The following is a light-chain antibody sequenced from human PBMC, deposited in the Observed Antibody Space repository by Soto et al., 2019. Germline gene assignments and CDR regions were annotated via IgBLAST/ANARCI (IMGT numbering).Light chain of an antibody. V-gene: IGKV4-1*01. Sequence: DILMTQSPDSLAVSLGERATINCKSSQTVLYRSNNMNYLSWYQQKPGQPPKLLIYWASTRESGVPDRFSGSGSGTDFTLTISSLQAEDVAVYYCQQYYSSPRTFGGGTKVDNK. CDR3: QQYYSSPRT. CDR1: QTVLYRSNNMNY. CDR2: WAS. J-gene: IGKJ4*01.